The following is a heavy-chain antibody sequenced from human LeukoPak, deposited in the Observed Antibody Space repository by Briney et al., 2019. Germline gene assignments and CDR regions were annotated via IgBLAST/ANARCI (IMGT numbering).Heavy chain of an antibody. CDR1: VFTFINAW. Sequence: GGSLRLSCAASVFTFINAWMSWGRDAPGKGVEWVGRIKIKTDGGTTDYAAPVKGRFTISRADSKNTLYLQMHSLKTAATAVYYCTTDPRPGALLNYWGQGTLVTVSS. V-gene: IGHV3-15*01. J-gene: IGHJ4*02. CDR3: TTDPRPGALLNY. D-gene: IGHD1-26*01. CDR2: IKIKTDGGTT.